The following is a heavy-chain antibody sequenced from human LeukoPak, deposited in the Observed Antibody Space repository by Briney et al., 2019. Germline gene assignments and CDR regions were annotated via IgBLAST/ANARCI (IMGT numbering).Heavy chain of an antibody. CDR2: IYYSGGT. CDR3: ARGKYSAKYGSGSYYNRNGAFDI. J-gene: IGHJ3*02. D-gene: IGHD3-10*01. V-gene: IGHV4-59*01. Sequence: SETLSLTCTVPGGSISSYYWSWIRQPPGKGLEWIGYIYYSGGTNYNPSLKSRVTISVDTSKNQFSLKLSSVTAADTAVYYCARGKYSAKYGSGSYYNRNGAFDIWGQGTMVTVSS. CDR1: GGSISSYY.